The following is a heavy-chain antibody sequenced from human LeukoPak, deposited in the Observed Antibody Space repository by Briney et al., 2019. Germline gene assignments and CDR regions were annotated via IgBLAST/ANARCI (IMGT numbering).Heavy chain of an antibody. J-gene: IGHJ4*02. CDR2: TSRNGGST. Sequence: GGSLRLSCSASGFTFSSFAMHWVRQAPGKGLEYVAATSRNGGSTYYADSVKGRFTISRDNSRNTLYLQMSSLRAEDTAVYLCVKDLRSDFMGVLSRYLSYWGQGTLVTVSS. D-gene: IGHD2/OR15-2a*01. CDR1: GFTFSSFA. V-gene: IGHV3-64D*09. CDR3: VKDLRSDFMGVLSRYLSY.